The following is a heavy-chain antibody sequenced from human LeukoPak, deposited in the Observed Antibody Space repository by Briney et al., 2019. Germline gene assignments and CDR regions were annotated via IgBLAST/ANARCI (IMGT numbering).Heavy chain of an antibody. V-gene: IGHV4-34*01. D-gene: IGHD3/OR15-3a*01. Sequence: KASETLSLTCAVYGGSFSGYYWSWIRQPPGKGLEWIGEINHSGSTNYNPSLKRRVTISVDTSKNQFSLKLSSVTAADTAVYYCARGPRWTFAFDIWGQGTMVTVSS. CDR1: GGSFSGYY. CDR3: ARGPRWTFAFDI. CDR2: INHSGST. J-gene: IGHJ3*02.